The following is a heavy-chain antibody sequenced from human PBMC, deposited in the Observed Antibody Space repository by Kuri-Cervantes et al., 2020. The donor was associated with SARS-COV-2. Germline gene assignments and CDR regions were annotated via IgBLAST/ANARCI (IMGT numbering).Heavy chain of an antibody. D-gene: IGHD5-12*01. CDR2: INHSGGT. J-gene: IGHJ4*02. CDR1: GGSFSGYY. CDR3: AREQWLRNDY. Sequence: SETLSLTCAVYGGSFSGYYWSWIRQPPGKGLEWIGEINHSGGTNYNPSLKSRVTISVDTSKNQFSLKLSSVTAADTAVYYCAREQWLRNDYWGQGTLVTVSS. V-gene: IGHV4-34*01.